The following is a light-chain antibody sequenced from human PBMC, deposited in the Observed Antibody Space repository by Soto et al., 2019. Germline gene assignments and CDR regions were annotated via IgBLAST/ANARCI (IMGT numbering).Light chain of an antibody. J-gene: IGKJ1*01. CDR1: QSLRSR. Sequence: DIQMTQSPSTLSASLGDRVTIPCRARQSLRSRLAWYQQKPGQAPRLLIYEASSRATGVPSRFSGSGSVTEFTLTISSLEPDDFAAYYCQQHRNWWTFGQGTKVDIK. CDR2: EAS. V-gene: IGKV1-5*03. CDR3: QQHRNWWT.